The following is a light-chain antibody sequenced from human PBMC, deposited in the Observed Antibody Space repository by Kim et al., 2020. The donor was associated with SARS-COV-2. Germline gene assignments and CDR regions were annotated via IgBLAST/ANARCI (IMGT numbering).Light chain of an antibody. CDR3: SSYTSSSTVL. Sequence: QSVVTQPASVSGSPGQSITISCTGTNSDVGGYNTVSWYQHHPGKVPKLLIYDVNKGPSGVSARFSGYKSGNTASLTISGLQAEDEADYYCSSYTSSSTVLFGGGTQLTVL. V-gene: IGLV2-14*03. CDR2: DVN. CDR1: NSDVGGYNT. J-gene: IGLJ7*01.